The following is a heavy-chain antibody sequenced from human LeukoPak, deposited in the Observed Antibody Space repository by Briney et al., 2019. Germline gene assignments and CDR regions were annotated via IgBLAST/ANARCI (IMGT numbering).Heavy chain of an antibody. V-gene: IGHV3-53*01. CDR2: IYSGDNT. CDR3: ATRSVAGSWSAFDY. Sequence: PGGSLRLSCAASGFTASSNYMSWVRQAPGKGLEWVSLIYSGDNTYYADSVKGRFTISRDNSKNTLYLQMNSLTAEDTAVYYCATRSVAGSWSAFDYWGQGTLVTVSS. J-gene: IGHJ4*02. D-gene: IGHD6-19*01. CDR1: GFTASSNY.